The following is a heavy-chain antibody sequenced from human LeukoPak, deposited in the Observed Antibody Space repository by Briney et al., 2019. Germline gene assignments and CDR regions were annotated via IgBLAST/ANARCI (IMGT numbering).Heavy chain of an antibody. Sequence: SETLSLTCTVSGDSISSGSYYWSWIRQPAGEGLEWIGRIYSSGRTHYSPSLKSRVAISVDTSKNRFSLRLSSVTAADTAVYYCARDLGGSYSSETWFDPWGQGTLVTVSS. D-gene: IGHD1-26*01. CDR3: ARDLGGSYSSETWFDP. CDR1: GDSISSGSYY. CDR2: IYSSGRT. J-gene: IGHJ5*02. V-gene: IGHV4-61*02.